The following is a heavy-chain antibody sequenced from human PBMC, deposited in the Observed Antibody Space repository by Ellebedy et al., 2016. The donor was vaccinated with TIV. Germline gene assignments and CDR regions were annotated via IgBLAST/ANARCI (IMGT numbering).Heavy chain of an antibody. J-gene: IGHJ4*02. CDR2: ISGYNGDT. CDR3: ARLDDYKLDS. D-gene: IGHD5-24*01. Sequence: AASVKVSCKASGYSFTNFGFSWVRQAPGQGLEWMGWISGYNGDTNYAQSLQGRLTLTTDTSTSTAYMELRSLTSDDTAYYYCARLDDYKLDSWGQGTLVSVST. CDR1: GYSFTNFG. V-gene: IGHV1-18*01.